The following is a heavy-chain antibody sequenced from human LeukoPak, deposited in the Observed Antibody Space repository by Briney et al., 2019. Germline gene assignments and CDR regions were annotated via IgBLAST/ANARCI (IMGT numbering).Heavy chain of an antibody. V-gene: IGHV1-2*02. J-gene: IGHJ3*02. Sequence: GASVKVSCKASGYAFTAYYMHWVRQAPGQGLEWMGWINPNSGGTNYPQNFQGRVTMTRDTSISTAYMELSSLRSDDTAVYYCARVEARTGAFDIWGQGTTVTVSS. CDR3: ARVEARTGAFDI. CDR2: INPNSGGT. CDR1: GYAFTAYY. D-gene: IGHD1-14*01.